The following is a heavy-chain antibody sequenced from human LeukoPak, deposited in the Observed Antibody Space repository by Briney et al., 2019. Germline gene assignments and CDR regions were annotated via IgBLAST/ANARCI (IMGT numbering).Heavy chain of an antibody. D-gene: IGHD3-22*01. CDR2: IWYDGSNK. J-gene: IGHJ4*02. V-gene: IGHV3-33*08. Sequence: GGSLRLSCAASGFSFSDHYMHWVRQAPGKGLEWVAVIWYDGSNKYYADSVKGRFTISRDNSKNTLYLQMNSLRAEDTAVYYCARAHRYYYDSSGYYGLDYWGQGTLVTVSS. CDR3: ARAHRYYYDSSGYYGLDY. CDR1: GFSFSDHY.